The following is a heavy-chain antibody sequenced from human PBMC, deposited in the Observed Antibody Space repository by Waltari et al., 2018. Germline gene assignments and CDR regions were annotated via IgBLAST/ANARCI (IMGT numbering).Heavy chain of an antibody. CDR3: AKSGGDLGYSSSWYLFFDY. J-gene: IGHJ4*02. V-gene: IGHV3-30*02. Sequence: QVQLVESGGGVVQPGGSLRLSCAASGFTFSSYGMHWVRQATGKGLEWVAFIRYDGSNKYYADSVKGRFTISRDNSKNTLYLQMNSLRAEDTAVYYCAKSGGDLGYSSSWYLFFDYWGQGTLVTVSS. D-gene: IGHD6-13*01. CDR2: IRYDGSNK. CDR1: GFTFSSYG.